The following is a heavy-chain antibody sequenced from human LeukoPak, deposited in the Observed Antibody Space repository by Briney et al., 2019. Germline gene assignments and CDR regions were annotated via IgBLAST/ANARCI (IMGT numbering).Heavy chain of an antibody. CDR1: GFTFSSYA. V-gene: IGHV3-23*01. J-gene: IGHJ4*02. CDR2: ISGSGGST. D-gene: IGHD3-3*01. Sequence: GGSLRLPCAASGFTFSSYAMSWVRQAPGKGLEWVSAISGSGGSTYYADSVKGRFTISRDNSKNTLYLQMNSLRAEDTAVYYCAKDTIFGVVIMSYFDYWGQGTLVTVSS. CDR3: AKDTIFGVVIMSYFDY.